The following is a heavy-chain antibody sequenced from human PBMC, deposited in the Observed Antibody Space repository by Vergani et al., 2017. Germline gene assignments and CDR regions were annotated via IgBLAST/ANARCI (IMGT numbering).Heavy chain of an antibody. CDR2: IYGNGDK. CDR3: ARTHDSPRSYVDWFDP. Sequence: QITLKESGPALLKPTQTLTLTCNFSGFSLTTNEVGVGWIRQSPGKALEWLALIYGNGDKRYRPSLRSRLTITKDASRNQVVLGMTNLDPVDTATYYWARTHDSPRSYVDWFDPWGQGTLVTVSS. J-gene: IGHJ5*02. D-gene: IGHD3-22*01. CDR1: GFSLTTNEVG. V-gene: IGHV2-5*01.